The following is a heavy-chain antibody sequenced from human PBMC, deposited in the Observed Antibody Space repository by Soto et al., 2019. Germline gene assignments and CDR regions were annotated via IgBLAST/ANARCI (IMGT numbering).Heavy chain of an antibody. CDR2: ISHSGST. J-gene: IGHJ4*02. CDR3: AREYTYGSNFFDC. D-gene: IGHD2-2*02. CDR1: GGSISSAAYY. V-gene: IGHV4-31*03. Sequence: QVQLQESGPGLVKPSQTLSLTCTVSGGSISSAAYYWSWIRQHPGKGLEWIGYISHSGSTYYNPSLKSRVIISVDTSKDQCSLSLPSVTAADTAVYYCAREYTYGSNFFDCWGQGALVTVSS.